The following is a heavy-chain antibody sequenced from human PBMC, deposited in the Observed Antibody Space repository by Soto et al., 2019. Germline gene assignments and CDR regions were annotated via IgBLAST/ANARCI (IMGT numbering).Heavy chain of an antibody. CDR3: ARVERGTATTVVDAFDI. CDR1: GGFVSSGSYY. D-gene: IGHD1-1*01. V-gene: IGHV4-34*01. Sequence: QVQLQQWGAGLLKPSETLSLTCAVYGGFVSSGSYYWSWIRQPPGKGLEWIGEMSHSGGTHFNPSLKSRVDMSVDTSKNPFALKVSSVTAADTALYYCARVERGTATTVVDAFDIWGPGTMVTVSS. CDR2: MSHSGGT. J-gene: IGHJ3*02.